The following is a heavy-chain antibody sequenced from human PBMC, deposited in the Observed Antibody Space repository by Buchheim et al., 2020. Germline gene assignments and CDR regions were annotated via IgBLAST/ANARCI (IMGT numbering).Heavy chain of an antibody. CDR1: GFTFSSYW. V-gene: IGHV3-74*01. Sequence: EVQLVESGGGLVQPGGSLRLSCAASGFTFSSYWMHWVRQAPGKGLVWVSRIKSDGSSSNYADSVQGRFTVSRDNAKNTLYLQMNSLTAEDTAVYYCARGGIAVANFDLWGQGAL. CDR3: ARGGIAVANFDL. CDR2: IKSDGSSS. J-gene: IGHJ4*02. D-gene: IGHD6-19*01.